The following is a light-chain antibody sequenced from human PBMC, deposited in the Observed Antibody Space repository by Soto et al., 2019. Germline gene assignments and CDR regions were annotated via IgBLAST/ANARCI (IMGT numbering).Light chain of an antibody. CDR2: GAY. CDR3: QQYGSSPPIT. V-gene: IGKV3-20*01. CDR1: QSVSNNY. J-gene: IGKJ5*01. Sequence: ELVLTQSPGTLSLSPGERATLSCRASQSVSNNYLAWYQQKPGQAPRLLVFGAYNRATGIPDRFSGSGSGADFTLSIDRLEPEDFAVYYCQQYGSSPPITFGQGTRLEIK.